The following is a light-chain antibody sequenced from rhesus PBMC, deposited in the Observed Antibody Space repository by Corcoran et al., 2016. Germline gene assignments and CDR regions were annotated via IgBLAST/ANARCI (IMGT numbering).Light chain of an antibody. J-gene: IGKJ1*01. CDR1: QGISKY. CDR3: QQHNIYPWT. Sequence: DIQMTQSPSSLSASVGDTVTITCQASQGISKYLAWYQQKPGKAPKLLINYTCTVESGVPSRFSGSGSGTEFTLIISSLQTEDFATYHCQQHNIYPWTFGQGTKVEVK. V-gene: IGKV1S3*01. CDR2: YTC.